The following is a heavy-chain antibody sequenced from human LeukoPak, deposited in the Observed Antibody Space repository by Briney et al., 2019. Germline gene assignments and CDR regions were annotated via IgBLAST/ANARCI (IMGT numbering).Heavy chain of an antibody. V-gene: IGHV3-74*01. D-gene: IGHD2-8*01. CDR3: ATLYAGSTDY. Sequence: GGSLRLSCAASGFTFSSYWMNWVRQAPGKGLVWVARIKPDGSSISYADSVKGRFTISRDNDKNTLYLQINSLRAEDTAVYYCATLYAGSTDYWGRGTLVTVSS. CDR1: GFTFSSYW. J-gene: IGHJ4*02. CDR2: IKPDGSSI.